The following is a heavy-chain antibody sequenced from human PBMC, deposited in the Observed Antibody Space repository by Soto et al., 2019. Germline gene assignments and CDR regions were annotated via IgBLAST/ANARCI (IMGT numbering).Heavy chain of an antibody. D-gene: IGHD5-18*01. CDR1: GGSISSSSYY. CDR3: ESTWIQLWLRWYFDL. V-gene: IGHV4-39*01. J-gene: IGHJ2*01. CDR2: IYYSGST. Sequence: SETLHLTCTVSGGSISSSSYYWGWIRKPPGKWLEWLGSIYYSGSTYYNPSLKSRVTISVDTSKNQFSLKLSSVTAADTAVYYCESTWIQLWLRWYFDLWGRGTLVTVSS.